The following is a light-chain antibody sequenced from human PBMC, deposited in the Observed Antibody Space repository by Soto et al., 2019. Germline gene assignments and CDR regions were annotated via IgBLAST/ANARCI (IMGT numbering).Light chain of an antibody. CDR2: EVT. V-gene: IGLV2-14*01. J-gene: IGLJ3*02. Sequence: QSALTQPASVSGSPGQSITISCTGTSSDVGGYNYVSWYQQHPGKAPKLMIFEVTARPSGVSNRFSGSKSGSTASLTISGLQAEDEADYYCSSYTSRSTLVLFGGGTKVTVL. CDR3: SSYTSRSTLVL. CDR1: SSDVGGYNY.